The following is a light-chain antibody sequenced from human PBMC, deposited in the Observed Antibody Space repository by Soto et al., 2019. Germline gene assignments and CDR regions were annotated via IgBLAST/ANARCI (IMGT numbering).Light chain of an antibody. CDR2: KAF. Sequence: DIQMTQSPSTLSASVGDRVTITCRASQSISNWLAWYQQKPGKAPKLLIYKAFSLESGVPSRFSGSGSGTEFTITISSLQPDDFATYYCQQYYSYSRTFGQGTKVEVK. V-gene: IGKV1-5*03. CDR1: QSISNW. CDR3: QQYYSYSRT. J-gene: IGKJ1*01.